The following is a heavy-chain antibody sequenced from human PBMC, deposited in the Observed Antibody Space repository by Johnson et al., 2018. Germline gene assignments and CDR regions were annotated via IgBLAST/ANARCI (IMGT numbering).Heavy chain of an antibody. CDR2: ISGSGGST. Sequence: EVQLVESGGGLVQPGGSLRLSCAASGFTFSSYAMSWVRQAPGKGLEWVSAISGSGGSTYYADSVQGRFTISRDNSKNTLYLQMNSLRTEDTAVYYCAKDGNYGDYLFEYYYYYMDVWGKGTTVTVSS. V-gene: IGHV3-23*04. D-gene: IGHD4-17*01. CDR3: AKDGNYGDYLFEYYYYYMDV. J-gene: IGHJ6*03. CDR1: GFTFSSYA.